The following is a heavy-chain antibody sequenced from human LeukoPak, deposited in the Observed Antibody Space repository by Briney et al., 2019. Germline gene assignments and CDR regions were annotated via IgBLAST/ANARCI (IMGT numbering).Heavy chain of an antibody. CDR1: GLTFSSYA. Sequence: GGSLRLSCAASGLTFSSYAMSWVRRAPGKGLEWVSAISGSGGSTYYADSVKGRFTISRDNSKNTLYLQMNSLRSDDTAVYYCARGFWLSERGWFDPWGQGTLVTVSS. CDR3: ARGFWLSERGWFDP. J-gene: IGHJ5*02. CDR2: ISGSGGST. V-gene: IGHV3-23*01. D-gene: IGHD3-9*01.